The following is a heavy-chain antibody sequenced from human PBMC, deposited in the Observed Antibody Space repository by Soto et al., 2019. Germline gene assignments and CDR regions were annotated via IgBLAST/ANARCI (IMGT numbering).Heavy chain of an antibody. CDR3: ARQGYSGSQDY. J-gene: IGHJ4*02. CDR2: IYPGDSDT. Sequence: GESLKISCQGSGCSFTSYWIGWVRQMPGKGLEWMGMIYPGDSDTRYSPSFQGQVTISADKSTSTAYLQWTSLKASDTAMYYCARQGYSGSQDYWGQGTLVTVSS. V-gene: IGHV5-51*01. D-gene: IGHD1-26*01. CDR1: GCSFTSYW.